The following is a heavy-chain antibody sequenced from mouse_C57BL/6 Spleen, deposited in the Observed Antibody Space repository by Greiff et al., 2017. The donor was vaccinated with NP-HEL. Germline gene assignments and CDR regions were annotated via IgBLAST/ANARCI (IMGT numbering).Heavy chain of an antibody. V-gene: IGHV7-3*01. CDR2: IRNKANGYTT. D-gene: IGHD5-5*01. CDR3: ARYRTTLFDV. CDR1: GFTFTDYY. J-gene: IGHJ1*03. Sequence: EVKLMESGGGLVQPGGSLSLSCAASGFTFTDYYMSWVRQPPGKALEWLGFIRNKANGYTTEYSASVKGRFTISRDNSQSILYLQMNALRAEDSATYYCARYRTTLFDVWGTGTTVTVSS.